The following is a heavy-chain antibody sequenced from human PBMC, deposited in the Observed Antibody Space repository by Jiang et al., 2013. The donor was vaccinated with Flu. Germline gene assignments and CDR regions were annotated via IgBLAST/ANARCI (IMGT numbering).Heavy chain of an antibody. V-gene: IGHV4-39*02. Sequence: SGPGLVKPSETLSLACTVSGGSVSSSSDYWGWIRQPPGKGLEWIGSISKSGSTYYNPSLKSRLTISVDTSKNQFSLKVTSVTAADTAVYYCARDSNTTPADFWG. CDR3: ARDSNTTPADF. J-gene: IGHJ6*01. CDR1: GGSVSSSSDY. D-gene: IGHD1-1*01. CDR2: ISKSGST.